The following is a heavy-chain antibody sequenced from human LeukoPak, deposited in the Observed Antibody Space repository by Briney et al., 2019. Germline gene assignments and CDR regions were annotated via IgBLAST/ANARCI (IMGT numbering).Heavy chain of an antibody. D-gene: IGHD2-2*01. CDR2: INDGGTT. CDR1: GESFRDFF. CDR3: ARQTTSADDY. J-gene: IGHJ4*02. Sequence: SETLSLTCAVYGESFRDFFWTWVRQPPGKGLEWIGEINDGGTTNYNPSLKSRVTISIDMSKNQFFLRVTSATAADTAVYYCARQTTSADDYWGQGTLVTVSS. V-gene: IGHV4-34*01.